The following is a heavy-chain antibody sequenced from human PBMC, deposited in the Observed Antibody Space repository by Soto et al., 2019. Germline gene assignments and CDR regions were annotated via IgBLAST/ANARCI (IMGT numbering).Heavy chain of an antibody. CDR3: AKDINGGYDFPPPFDY. CDR1: GVIFSGYG. V-gene: IGHV3-30*02. J-gene: IGHJ4*02. CDR2: IRFDGSNI. Sequence: PGGSLRLSCVAPGVIFSGYGMHWVRQAPGKGLEWVAVIRFDGSNIYYADSVKGRFTISRDNSKNTLYLQMNSLRAEDTAVYYCAKDINGGYDFPPPFDYWGQGTLVTVSS. D-gene: IGHD5-12*01.